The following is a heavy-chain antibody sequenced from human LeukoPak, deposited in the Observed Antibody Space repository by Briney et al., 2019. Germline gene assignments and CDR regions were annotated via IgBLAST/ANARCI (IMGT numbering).Heavy chain of an antibody. Sequence: GGSLRLSCTVSGFTVSTNSMSWVRQAPGKGPEWVSFIYSDNTHYSDSVKGRFTISRDNSKNTLYLQMNSLRAEDTAVYYCARRAGAYSHPYDYWGQGTLVTVSS. J-gene: IGHJ4*02. CDR2: IYSDNT. D-gene: IGHD4/OR15-4a*01. V-gene: IGHV3-53*01. CDR3: ARRAGAYSHPYDY. CDR1: GFTVSTNS.